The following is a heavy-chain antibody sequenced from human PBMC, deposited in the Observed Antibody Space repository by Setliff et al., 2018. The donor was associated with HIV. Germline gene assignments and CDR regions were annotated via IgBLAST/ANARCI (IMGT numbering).Heavy chain of an antibody. CDR2: ISSSSSYI. Sequence: PGGSLRLSCAASGLTFSSYTMNWVRQAPGKGLEWVSSISSSSSYIYYADSVKGRFTISRDNAKNSLYLQMNSLRAEDTAVYYCARDRAESYYYYYYYMDVWGKGTTVTAP. J-gene: IGHJ6*03. CDR3: ARDRAESYYYYYYYMDV. D-gene: IGHD3-10*01. CDR1: GLTFSSYT. V-gene: IGHV3-21*01.